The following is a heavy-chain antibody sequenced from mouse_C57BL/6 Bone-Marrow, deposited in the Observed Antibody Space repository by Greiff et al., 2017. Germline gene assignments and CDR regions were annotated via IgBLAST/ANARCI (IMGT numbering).Heavy chain of an antibody. CDR2: ISSGSSTI. CDR3: ARRKVGNYAMDY. Sequence: EVKVEESGGGLVKPGGSLKLSCAASGFTFSDYGMHWVRQAPEKGLEWVAYISSGSSTIYYADTVKGRFTISRDNAKNTLFLQMTSLRSEDTAMYYCARRKVGNYAMDYWGQGTSVTVSS. CDR1: GFTFSDYG. J-gene: IGHJ4*01. V-gene: IGHV5-17*01. D-gene: IGHD1-1*02.